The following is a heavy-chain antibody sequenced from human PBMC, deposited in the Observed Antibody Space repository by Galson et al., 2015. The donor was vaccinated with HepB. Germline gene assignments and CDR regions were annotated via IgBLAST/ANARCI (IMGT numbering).Heavy chain of an antibody. CDR2: IISIFGTA. CDR3: ARGVLGYCSCTSCGGGMDV. Sequence: SVKVSCKASGGTFSSYAISWVRQAPGKGLEWMGGIISIFGTANYAQKFQGRVTITADESTSTAYMELNSLRSEDTAVYYCARGVLGYCSCTSCGGGMDVWGQGTTVTVSS. D-gene: IGHD2-2*01. V-gene: IGHV1-69*01. J-gene: IGHJ6*02. CDR1: GGTFSSYA.